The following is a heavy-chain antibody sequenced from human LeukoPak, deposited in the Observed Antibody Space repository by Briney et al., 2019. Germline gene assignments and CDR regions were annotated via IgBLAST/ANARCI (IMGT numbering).Heavy chain of an antibody. D-gene: IGHD6-6*01. V-gene: IGHV3-21*01. Sequence: GGSLRLSCAASGFTFSSYSMNWVRQAPGKGLEWVSSISSSSSYIYYADSVKGRFTISRDNAKNSLYLQMNSLRAEDTAVYYCARDSIPNSSSSGAFDYWGQGTLVTVSS. J-gene: IGHJ4*02. CDR1: GFTFSSYS. CDR2: ISSSSSYI. CDR3: ARDSIPNSSSSGAFDY.